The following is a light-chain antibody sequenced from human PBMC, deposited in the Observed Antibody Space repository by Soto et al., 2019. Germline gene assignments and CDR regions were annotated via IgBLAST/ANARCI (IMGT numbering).Light chain of an antibody. Sequence: EILMTQSPATLSVSPGERATLSCRASQSISTNLAWYQQTPGQAPRLLMYGASTRATGIPARFSGSGSGTEFTLTISSRQSEDLAVYYCQQYNKWPPGTFGQGTKVEIK. V-gene: IGKV3-15*01. CDR2: GAS. CDR1: QSISTN. CDR3: QQYNKWPPGT. J-gene: IGKJ1*01.